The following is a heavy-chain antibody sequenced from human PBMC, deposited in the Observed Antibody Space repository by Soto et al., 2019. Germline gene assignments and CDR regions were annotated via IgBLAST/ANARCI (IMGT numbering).Heavy chain of an antibody. CDR2: IDWDDDK. V-gene: IGHV2-70*01. J-gene: IGHJ4*02. D-gene: IGHD6-19*01. Sequence: SGPTLVNPTQTLTLTCTFSGFSLSTSGVGVGWIRQPPGKALEWLALIDWDDDKYYSTSLKTRLTISKDTSKNQVVLTMTNMDPVDTATYYCARIGASGWSWGYDYWGQGTLVTVSS. CDR1: GFSLSTSGVG. CDR3: ARIGASGWSWGYDY.